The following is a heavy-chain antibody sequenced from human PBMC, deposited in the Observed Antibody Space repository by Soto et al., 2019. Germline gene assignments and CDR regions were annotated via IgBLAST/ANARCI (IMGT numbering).Heavy chain of an antibody. V-gene: IGHV3-74*01. Sequence: EVQLVESGGGLVQPGESLRLSCAASGFTFSSYWMHWVRQAPGKGLVWVSRINYDGSTTGYADAVKGRFTISRDNAKDTVYLEMNSLTAEDTAGFYCARVARGAWGVFDSWGQGTLVTVSS. CDR1: GFTFSSYW. CDR2: INYDGSTT. D-gene: IGHD3-16*01. CDR3: ARVARGAWGVFDS. J-gene: IGHJ4*02.